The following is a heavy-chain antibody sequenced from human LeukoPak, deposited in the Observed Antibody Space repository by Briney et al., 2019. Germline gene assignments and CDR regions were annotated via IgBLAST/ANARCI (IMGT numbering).Heavy chain of an antibody. CDR3: AKRYYYDNSGLWDS. D-gene: IGHD3-22*01. J-gene: IGHJ4*02. CDR1: GFTFSSYW. V-gene: IGHV3-74*01. Sequence: GGSLRLSCAASGFTFSSYWMHWVRQAPGKGLVWVSRIKSDGSTRYADSVKGRFTISRDNSKNTLYLQVNSLRAEDTAVYYCAKRYYYDNSGLWDSWGQGTLVTVSS. CDR2: IKSDGST.